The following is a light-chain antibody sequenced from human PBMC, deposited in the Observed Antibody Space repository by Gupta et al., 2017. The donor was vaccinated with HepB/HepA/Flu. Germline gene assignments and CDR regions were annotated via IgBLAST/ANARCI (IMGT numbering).Light chain of an antibody. J-gene: IGLJ3*02. Sequence: QSVLTQSPSASGTPGQRVTISCSGSSPNIGSNTVNWYQQLPGTAPKLLIYSNNRRPSGGPDRFSGSKSGTSASLAISGLQAEDEADYYCEAWEDSRNGREVFGGGTKLTVL. CDR3: EAWEDSRNGREV. CDR2: SNN. V-gene: IGLV1-44*01. CDR1: SPNIGSNT.